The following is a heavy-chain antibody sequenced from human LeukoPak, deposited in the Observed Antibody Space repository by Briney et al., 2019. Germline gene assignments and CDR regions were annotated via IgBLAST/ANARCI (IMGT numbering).Heavy chain of an antibody. Sequence: SETLSLTCNVSGGSISSGDYYWSWIRQPPGKGLEWIGYIYYSGSTYYNPSLKSRVTISVDTSKNQFSLKLSSVTAADTAVYYCARDKVVTNPFYYYYGMDVWGQGTTVTVSS. J-gene: IGHJ6*02. D-gene: IGHD2-15*01. V-gene: IGHV4-30-4*01. CDR1: GGSISSGDYY. CDR3: ARDKVVTNPFYYYYGMDV. CDR2: IYYSGST.